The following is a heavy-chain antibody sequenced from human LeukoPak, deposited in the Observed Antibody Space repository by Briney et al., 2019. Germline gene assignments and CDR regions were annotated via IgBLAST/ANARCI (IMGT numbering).Heavy chain of an antibody. J-gene: IGHJ5*02. CDR1: GGSISSSSYY. V-gene: IGHV4-39*01. CDR2: IYYSGST. D-gene: IGHD2-2*01. Sequence: SETLSLTCTVSGGSISSSSYYWGWIRQPPGKGLEWIGSIYYSGSTYYNPSLKSRVTISVDTSKSQFSLKLSSVTAADTAVYYCARHGLGYCSSTNCYALNPWGQGTLVTVSS. CDR3: ARHGLGYCSSTNCYALNP.